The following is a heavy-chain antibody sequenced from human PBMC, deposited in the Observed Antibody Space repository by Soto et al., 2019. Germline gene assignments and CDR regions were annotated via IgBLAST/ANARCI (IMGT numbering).Heavy chain of an antibody. CDR2: IYYSGST. J-gene: IGHJ1*01. CDR3: ARRPPAEYFQN. CDR1: GGSISSGSYY. Sequence: QLQLQESGPGLVKPSETLSLTCTVSGGSISSGSYYWGWIRQPPGKGLEWIGTIYYSGSTYYNPSLKSRVTISRDTSKNQFALSLSSVTAADTAVYFCARRPPAEYFQNWGQGTLVTVFS. V-gene: IGHV4-39*01.